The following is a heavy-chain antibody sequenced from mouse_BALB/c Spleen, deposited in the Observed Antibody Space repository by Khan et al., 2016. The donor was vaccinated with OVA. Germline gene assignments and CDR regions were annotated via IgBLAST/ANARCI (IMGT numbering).Heavy chain of an antibody. CDR2: VSSLAYNF. CDR1: GFTFSDYG. CDR3: ARGGKGGFAY. V-gene: IGHV5-15*02. Sequence: EVELVESGGGLVQPGGSRKLSCAASGFTFSDYGMAWVRQAPGKGPEWVAFVSSLAYNFYYADTVTGRFTISRENAKNTLYLEMSSLRSEGTAMYDCARGGKGGFAYWGQGTLVTVSA. J-gene: IGHJ3*01.